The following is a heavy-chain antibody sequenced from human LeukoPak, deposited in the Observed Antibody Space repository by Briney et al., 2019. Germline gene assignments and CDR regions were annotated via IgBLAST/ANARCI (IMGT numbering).Heavy chain of an antibody. D-gene: IGHD3-22*01. CDR2: TYPGDSDT. CDR3: ARREYYYDSSGYYWDAFDI. Sequence: GESLKISCKGSGYSFTSYWIGWVRQMPGKGLEWMGITYPGDSDTRYSPSFQGQVTISADKSISTAYLQWSRLKASDTAMYYCARREYYYDSSGYYWDAFDIWGQGTMVTVSS. V-gene: IGHV5-51*01. CDR1: GYSFTSYW. J-gene: IGHJ3*02.